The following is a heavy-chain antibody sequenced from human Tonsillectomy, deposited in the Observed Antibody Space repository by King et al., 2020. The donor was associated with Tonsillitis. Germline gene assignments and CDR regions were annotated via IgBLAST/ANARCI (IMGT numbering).Heavy chain of an antibody. CDR2: INTSGST. CDR3: ARDSSKAGDYYFDY. V-gene: IGHV4-4*07. J-gene: IGHJ4*02. CDR1: GGSISSYY. Sequence: VQLQESGPGLVKPSETLSLTCTVSGGSISSYYWNWIRQPAGKGLEWIGRINTSGSTDYNPSLKSPVTMSVDTSKNQFSLKLSSVTAADTAVYYCARDSSKAGDYYFDYWGQGTLVTVSS. D-gene: IGHD4-17*01.